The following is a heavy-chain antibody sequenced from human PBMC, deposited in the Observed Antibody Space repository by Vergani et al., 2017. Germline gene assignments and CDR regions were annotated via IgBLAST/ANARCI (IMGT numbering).Heavy chain of an antibody. CDR3: AQILSKKGYNYDAFDI. J-gene: IGHJ3*02. V-gene: IGHV2-70*04. D-gene: IGHD5-24*01. CDR1: GFSVNSHPMR. CDR2: IDWDDDK. Sequence: QVTLKESGPALVKPTQTLTLTCTLSGFSVNSHPMRVIWIRQPPGKALEWLARIDWDDDKFYDRSLKTRLTISKDTSKNQVVLRMTNMDPVDTAMYYCAQILSKKGYNYDAFDIGGQGTMVIVFS.